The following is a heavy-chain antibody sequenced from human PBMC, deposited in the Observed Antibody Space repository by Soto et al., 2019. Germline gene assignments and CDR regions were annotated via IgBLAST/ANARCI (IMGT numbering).Heavy chain of an antibody. V-gene: IGHV3-9*01. J-gene: IGHJ3*02. Sequence: EVQLVESGGGLVQPGRSLRLSCAASGFTFDDYAMHWVRQAPGKGLEWVSGISWNSGSIGYADSVKGRFTISRDNAKNSLYLQMNSLRAEDTALYYCAKVKQGVLSADAVDIWGQGTMVTVSS. CDR3: AKVKQGVLSADAVDI. CDR1: GFTFDDYA. D-gene: IGHD2-8*01. CDR2: ISWNSGSI.